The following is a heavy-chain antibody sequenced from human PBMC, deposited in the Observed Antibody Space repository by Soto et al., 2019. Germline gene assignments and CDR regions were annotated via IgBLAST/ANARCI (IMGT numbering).Heavy chain of an antibody. CDR3: AKWLRSGSFYCDF. D-gene: IGHD6-19*01. CDR1: GFTFNIYA. Sequence: VGSLRLSCQASGFTFNIYAMSWVRQAPGKGLEWVALVQSNGVTYYAESVRGRFTVSRDNSKNTVYLQMDSLRVEDTAPYYCAKWLRSGSFYCDFWGQGTMVTVSS. J-gene: IGHJ4*02. CDR2: VQSNGVT. V-gene: IGHV3-23*01.